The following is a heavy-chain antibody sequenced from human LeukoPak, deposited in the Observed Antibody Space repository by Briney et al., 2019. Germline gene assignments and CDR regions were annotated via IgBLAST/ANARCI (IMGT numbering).Heavy chain of an antibody. CDR2: IGTAGDT. J-gene: IGHJ6*02. Sequence: GGSLRLSCAASGFTFSSYDMHWVRQATGKGLEWVSAIGTAGDTYYPGSVKGRFTISRENAQNSLYLQMNSLRAEDTAVYYCAREGYDFWSGPYYYYYGMDVWGQGTTVTVSS. D-gene: IGHD3-3*01. CDR3: AREGYDFWSGPYYYYYGMDV. V-gene: IGHV3-13*01. CDR1: GFTFSSYD.